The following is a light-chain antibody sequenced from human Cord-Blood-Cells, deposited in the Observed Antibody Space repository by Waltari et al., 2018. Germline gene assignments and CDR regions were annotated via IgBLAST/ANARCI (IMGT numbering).Light chain of an antibody. CDR2: EVI. J-gene: IGLJ1*01. CDR3: SSYTSSSTQV. Sequence: QSALTQPASVSGSPGQSITISCTGTSSDVGGYNYVSWYQQHPGKAPKLRIYEVINGPSGVSNRFSGSKSGNTASLTISGLQAEDEADYYCSSYTSSSTQVFGTGTKVTVL. V-gene: IGLV2-14*01. CDR1: SSDVGGYNY.